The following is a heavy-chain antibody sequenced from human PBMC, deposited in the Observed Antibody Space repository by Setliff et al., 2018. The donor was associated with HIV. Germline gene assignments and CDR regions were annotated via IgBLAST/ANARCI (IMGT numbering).Heavy chain of an antibody. Sequence: SETLSLTCAVYGGSFSGYCWSWIRQPPGKGLEWIGEIQHSGRINYNPSLRSRVTTSVDTSKNQFSLRLRSVTAADTAVYYCARVICSSWYAIPLYYYYSMDVWGNGTTVTVSS. D-gene: IGHD6-13*01. CDR1: GGSFSGYC. V-gene: IGHV4-34*01. CDR2: IQHSGRI. J-gene: IGHJ6*03. CDR3: ARVICSSWYAIPLYYYYSMDV.